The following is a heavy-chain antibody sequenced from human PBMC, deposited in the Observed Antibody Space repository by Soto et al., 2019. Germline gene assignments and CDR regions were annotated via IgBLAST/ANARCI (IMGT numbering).Heavy chain of an antibody. J-gene: IGHJ3*02. V-gene: IGHV1-2*02. CDR3: AREPQYCSSTSCYALGAFDI. CDR2: IIPNRGGT. Sequence: GASVKVSCKASGCTFSSYTISWVRQAPGQGLEWMGWIIPNRGGTNYAQKFQGRVTMTRDTSISTAYMELSRLRSDDTAVYYCAREPQYCSSTSCYALGAFDIWGQGTMVTVSS. CDR1: GCTFSSYT. D-gene: IGHD2-2*01.